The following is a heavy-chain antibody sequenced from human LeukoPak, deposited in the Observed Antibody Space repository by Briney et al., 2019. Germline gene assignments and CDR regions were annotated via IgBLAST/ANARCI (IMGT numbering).Heavy chain of an antibody. D-gene: IGHD3-10*01. CDR3: ARVTLWFGETGHFDY. CDR1: RYTFTSYG. V-gene: IGHV1-18*01. CDR2: ISIYNGNT. J-gene: IGHJ4*02. Sequence: APVKVSCKASRYTFTSYGISWVRQAPGQGLQWMGWISIYNGNTNYAQNLQGRVTMTTDTSTSTAYMELRGLRSDDTAVYYCARVTLWFGETGHFDYWGQGTLVTVSS.